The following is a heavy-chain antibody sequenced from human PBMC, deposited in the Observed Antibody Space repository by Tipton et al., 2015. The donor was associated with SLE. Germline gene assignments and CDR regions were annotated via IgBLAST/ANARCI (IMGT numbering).Heavy chain of an antibody. D-gene: IGHD3-22*01. V-gene: IGHV4-39*07. Sequence: TLSFTCTVSGDSVSSSSYYWGWIRQPPGKGLEWIGSIYYSGSTYYNPSLKSRVTISVDTSKNQFSLKLSSVSAADTAIYYCARDSPYDSSGYYSDYWGQGTQVTVSS. CDR2: IYYSGST. CDR3: ARDSPYDSSGYYSDY. J-gene: IGHJ4*02. CDR1: GDSVSSSSYY.